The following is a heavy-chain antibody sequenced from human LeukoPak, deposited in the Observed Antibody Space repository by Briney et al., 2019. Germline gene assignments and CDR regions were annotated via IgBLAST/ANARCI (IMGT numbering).Heavy chain of an antibody. CDR2: INPSAGST. CDR1: GYTLINYY. D-gene: IGHD7-27*01. J-gene: IGHJ4*02. V-gene: IGHV1-46*03. CDR3: ARTHSWGDEGYFDF. Sequence: ASVKVSCKASGYTLINYYMQWVRQAPGQGLEWMGIINPSAGSTSDAQKFQGRVSMTRDASTSTVYMQLSSLRSEDTAIYYCARTHSWGDEGYFDFWGQGTLVTVSS.